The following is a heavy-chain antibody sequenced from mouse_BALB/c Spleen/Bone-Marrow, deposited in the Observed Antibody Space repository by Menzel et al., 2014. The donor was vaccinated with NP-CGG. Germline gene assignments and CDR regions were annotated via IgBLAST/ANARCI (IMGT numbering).Heavy chain of an antibody. V-gene: IGHV5-4*02. CDR1: GFTFSDYY. J-gene: IGHJ4*01. CDR2: ISDGGSYT. D-gene: IGHD2-1*01. CDR3: ARDGNYYAMDY. Sequence: EVNLVESGGGLVKPGGSLKLSCAASGFTFSDYYMYWARQTPEKRLEWVATISDGGSYTYYPDSVKGRFTISRDNAKNNLYLQMSSLKSEDTAMYYCARDGNYYAMDYWGQGTSVTVSS.